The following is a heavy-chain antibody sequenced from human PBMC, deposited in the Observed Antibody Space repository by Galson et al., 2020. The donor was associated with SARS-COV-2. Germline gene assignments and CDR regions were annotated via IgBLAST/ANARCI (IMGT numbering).Heavy chain of an antibody. CDR2: IYYTGST. Sequence: SQTLSLTCTVSGGSISSGGYYWSWIRQHPGKGLEWIGYIYYTGSTYYNPSLKSRVTISVDTSKNQFSLKLSSVTAADTALYYCARDVGLPPSYFDCWVQGTRVTVSS. D-gene: IGHD1-7*01. V-gene: IGHV4-31*03. J-gene: IGHJ4*02. CDR1: GGSISSGGYY. CDR3: ARDVGLPPSYFDC.